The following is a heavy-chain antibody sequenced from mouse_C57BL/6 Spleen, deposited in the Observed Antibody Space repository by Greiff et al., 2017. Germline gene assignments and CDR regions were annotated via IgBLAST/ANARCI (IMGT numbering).Heavy chain of an antibody. J-gene: IGHJ3*01. V-gene: IGHV1-80*01. CDR1: GYAFSSYW. Sequence: VQLQQSGAELVKPGASVKISCKASGYAFSSYWMNWVKQRPGKGLEWIGQIYPGDGDTNYNRKFKGKATLTADKSSSTAYVQLSSLTSEDSAVYFCARRGAITTVVGQFAYWGQGTLVTVSA. D-gene: IGHD1-1*01. CDR2: IYPGDGDT. CDR3: ARRGAITTVVGQFAY.